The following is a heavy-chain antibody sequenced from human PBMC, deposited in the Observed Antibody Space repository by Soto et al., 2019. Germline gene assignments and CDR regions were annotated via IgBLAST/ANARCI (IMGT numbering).Heavy chain of an antibody. CDR3: ARDRPYCSSTSCYEGNGYYYYSYGMDV. CDR2: INPSGGST. Sequence: ASVKVSCKASGYTFTSYYMHWVRQAPGQGLEWMGIINPSGGSTSYAQKFQGRVTMTRDTSTSTVYMELSSLRSEDTAVYYCARDRPYCSSTSCYEGNGYYYYSYGMDVWGQGTTVTVSS. D-gene: IGHD2-2*01. J-gene: IGHJ6*02. CDR1: GYTFTSYY. V-gene: IGHV1-46*01.